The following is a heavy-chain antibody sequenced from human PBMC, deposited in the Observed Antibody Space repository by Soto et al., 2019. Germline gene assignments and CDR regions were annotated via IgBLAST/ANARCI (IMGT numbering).Heavy chain of an antibody. V-gene: IGHV3-74*01. CDR1: GFTFSSYW. CDR3: ARGQFGYYYYYMDV. D-gene: IGHD3-10*01. CDR2: INSDGSST. Sequence: GGSLRLSCAASGFTFSSYWMHWVRQAPGKGLVWVSRINSDGSSTSYADSVKGRFTISRDNAKNTLYLQMNSLRAEDTAVYYCARGQFGYYYYYMDVWGKGTTVTVSS. J-gene: IGHJ6*03.